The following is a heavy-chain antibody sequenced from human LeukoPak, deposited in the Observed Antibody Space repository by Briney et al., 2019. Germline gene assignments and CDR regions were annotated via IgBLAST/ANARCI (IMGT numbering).Heavy chain of an antibody. CDR2: MNPNSGNT. Sequence: APVKVSCKASGYTFTRYDINWVRQATGQGLEWMGWMNPNSGNTGYAQKFQGRVTMTRNTSISTAYMELSSLRSEDTAVYYCARYSSGWYVSWFDPWGQGTLVTVSS. J-gene: IGHJ5*02. CDR1: GYTFTRYD. V-gene: IGHV1-8*01. CDR3: ARYSSGWYVSWFDP. D-gene: IGHD6-19*01.